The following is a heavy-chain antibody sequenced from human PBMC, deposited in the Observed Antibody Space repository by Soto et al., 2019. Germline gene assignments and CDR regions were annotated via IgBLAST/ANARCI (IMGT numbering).Heavy chain of an antibody. V-gene: IGHV3-30-3*01. CDR3: ARDHGSSWYGRWFDP. J-gene: IGHJ5*02. D-gene: IGHD6-13*01. CDR1: GFTFSSYA. CDR2: ISYDGSNK. Sequence: QVQLVESGGGVVQPGRSLRLSCAASGFTFSSYAMHWVRQAPGKGLEWVAVISYDGSNKYYADSVKGRFTISRDNSKNTLYLQMNSLRAEDTAVYYCARDHGSSWYGRWFDPWGQGTLVTVSS.